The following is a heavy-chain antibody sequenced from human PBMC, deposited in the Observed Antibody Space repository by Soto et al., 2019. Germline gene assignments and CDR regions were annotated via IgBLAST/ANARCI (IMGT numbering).Heavy chain of an antibody. CDR3: ARETDDLTSGAHDL. Sequence: QVQLVQSGAEVKRPGASVKVSCKASGYSFPGYYMHWVRQAPGQGLEWMGWIIPHSGETNYSQRFQARVSLTRDTSISTAYMQLSGLTSDDTAVYYCARETDDLTSGAHDLWSQGTLVTVSS. V-gene: IGHV1-2*02. CDR2: IIPHSGET. CDR1: GYSFPGYY. J-gene: IGHJ5*02. D-gene: IGHD4-4*01.